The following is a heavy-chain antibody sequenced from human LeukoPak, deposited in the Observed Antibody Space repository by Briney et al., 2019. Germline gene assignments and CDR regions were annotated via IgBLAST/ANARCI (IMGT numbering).Heavy chain of an antibody. J-gene: IGHJ2*01. D-gene: IGHD2-2*02. V-gene: IGHV4-34*01. CDR2: INHSGST. Sequence: PSEALSVTWDVYGGSFSGYYWSWIRQPPGEGLGWVGEINHSGSTNYNPSLKRRVTISVDTSQNQFSLKLSSVTATDTAVYYCARVECSSTSCYTNSRKQRYFDLWGRGTLVTVSS. CDR3: ARVECSSTSCYTNSRKQRYFDL. CDR1: GGSFSGYY.